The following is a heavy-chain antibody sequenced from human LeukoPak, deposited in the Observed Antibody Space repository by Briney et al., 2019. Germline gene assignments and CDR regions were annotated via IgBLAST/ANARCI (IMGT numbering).Heavy chain of an antibody. CDR1: GFTFSDYY. CDR2: ISSSGSTI. V-gene: IGHV3-11*01. J-gene: IGHJ4*02. CDR3: ASEGIYVGATGDY. Sequence: GGSLRLSCAASGFTFSDYYMSWIRQAPGKGLEWVSYISSSGSTIYYADCVKGRFTISRDNAKNSLYVQMNSLRAEDTAVYYCASEGIYVGATGDYWGQGTLVTVSS. D-gene: IGHD1-26*01.